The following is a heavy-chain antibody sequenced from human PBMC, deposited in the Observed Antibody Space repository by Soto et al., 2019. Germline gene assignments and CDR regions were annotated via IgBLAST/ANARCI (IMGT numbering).Heavy chain of an antibody. V-gene: IGHV4-61*03. CDR2: TYYRGST. Sequence: QVQPQESGPGLVEPSSTLSLTCTVSGGSVSSGSYCRSWIRQPPGKALEWIGYTYYRGSTNYNPTLKGRDTMTVDTSKNHCSLRLSSVTAADTCVYYCVRWRTYYSEPRFYYFDYWGQGTLVTVSS. CDR3: VRWRTYYSEPRFYYFDY. D-gene: IGHD3-22*01. CDR1: GGSVSSGSYC. J-gene: IGHJ4*02.